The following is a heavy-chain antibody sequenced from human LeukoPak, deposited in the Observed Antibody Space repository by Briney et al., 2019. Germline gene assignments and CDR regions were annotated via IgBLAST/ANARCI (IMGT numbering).Heavy chain of an antibody. CDR2: IIPIFGTA. V-gene: IGHV1-69*05. J-gene: IGHJ5*02. CDR1: GGTFSSYA. D-gene: IGHD3-22*01. CDR3: ARGLYDSSGSEEKNWFDP. Sequence: PVKVSCKASGGTFSSYAISWVRQAPGQGLEWMGGIIPIFGTANYAQKFQGRVTITTDESTSTAYMELSSLRSEDTAVYYCARGLYDSSGSEEKNWFDPWGQGTLVTVSS.